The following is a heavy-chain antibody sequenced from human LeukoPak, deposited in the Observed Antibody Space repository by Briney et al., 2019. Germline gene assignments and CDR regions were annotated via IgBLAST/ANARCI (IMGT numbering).Heavy chain of an antibody. Sequence: SETLSLTCTVSGGSISSSSYYWGWIRQPPGKGLEWIGSIYYSGSTYYNPSLKSRVTISVDTSKNQFSLKLSSVTAADTAVYYCARGLRYFDWLYPFDYWGQGTLVTVSS. CDR3: ARGLRYFDWLYPFDY. D-gene: IGHD3-9*01. CDR1: GGSISSSSYY. J-gene: IGHJ4*02. CDR2: IYYSGST. V-gene: IGHV4-39*07.